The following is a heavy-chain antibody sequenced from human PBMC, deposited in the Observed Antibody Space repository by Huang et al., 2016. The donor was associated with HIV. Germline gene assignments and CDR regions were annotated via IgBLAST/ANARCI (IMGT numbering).Heavy chain of an antibody. V-gene: IGHV3-7*01. Sequence: EVHLVESGGDLVQPGGSLRLSCVASGFNFSAYWMSWVGQATGKGLEWVAKIKQDGSEKNDVDCVKGRFTISRDNAKNSVYLQLTSLRAEDTAVYYCARGGIYYDVLTGRHYYYNGLDVWGQGTTVTVSS. D-gene: IGHD3-9*01. CDR1: GFNFSAYW. CDR2: IKQDGSEK. CDR3: ARGGIYYDVLTGRHYYYNGLDV. J-gene: IGHJ6*02.